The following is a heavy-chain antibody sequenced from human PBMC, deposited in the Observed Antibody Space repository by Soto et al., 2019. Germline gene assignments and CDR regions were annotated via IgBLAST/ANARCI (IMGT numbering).Heavy chain of an antibody. CDR1: GGSISSGDYY. V-gene: IGHV4-30-4*01. CDR3: AREANWNYELGNYFDY. J-gene: IGHJ4*02. Sequence: SETLSLTCTVSGGSISSGDYYWTWIRQPPGKGLEWIGYIFYSGSTYYNPSLQSRVTISVDTSKNQFSLRLNSVTAADTAVYYCAREANWNYELGNYFDYWGQGSLVTVSS. D-gene: IGHD1-7*01. CDR2: IFYSGST.